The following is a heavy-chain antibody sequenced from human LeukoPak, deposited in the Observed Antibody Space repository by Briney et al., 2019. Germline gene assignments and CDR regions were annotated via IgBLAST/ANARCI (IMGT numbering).Heavy chain of an antibody. CDR3: ARDPTTVVSYWYFDL. CDR1: GVSISNSY. D-gene: IGHD4-23*01. J-gene: IGHJ2*01. V-gene: IGHV4-59*01. CDR2: IDYTGRT. Sequence: SETLSLTCTVSGVSISNSYWSWVRQPPGKGLEWICYIDYTGRTMYNPSLKSRVTTSLDTSKAQVSLKLSSVTAADTAVYYCARDPTTVVSYWYFDLWGRGTLVTVSS.